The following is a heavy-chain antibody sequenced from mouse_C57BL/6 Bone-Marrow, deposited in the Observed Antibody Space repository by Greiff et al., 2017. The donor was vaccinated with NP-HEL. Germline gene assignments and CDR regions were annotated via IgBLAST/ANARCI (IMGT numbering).Heavy chain of an antibody. D-gene: IGHD2-3*01. CDR1: GYTFTSYW. CDR3: ARGDYDGYPWAMDY. CDR2: IDPSDSYT. Sequence: QVQLQQPGAELVRPGTSVKLSCKASGYTFTSYWMHWVKQRPGQGLEWIGVIDPSDSYTNYNQKFKGKATLTVDKSSSTAYMQLSSLTSEDSAVYYCARGDYDGYPWAMDYWGQGTSVTVSS. J-gene: IGHJ4*01. V-gene: IGHV1-59*01.